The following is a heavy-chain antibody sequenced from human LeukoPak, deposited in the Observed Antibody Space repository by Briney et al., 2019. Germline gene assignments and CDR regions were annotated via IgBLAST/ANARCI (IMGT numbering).Heavy chain of an antibody. V-gene: IGHV4-34*01. D-gene: IGHD1/OR15-1a*01. CDR3: ARESTSNYMDV. Sequence: SETLSLTFAVYGGSFSGYYWSWIRQPPGKGLEWIGEINHSGSTNYNPSLKSRVTISVDKSKNQFSLKLSSVTAADTAVYYCARESTSNYMDVWGKGTTVTVSS. CDR1: GGSFSGYY. J-gene: IGHJ6*03. CDR2: INHSGST.